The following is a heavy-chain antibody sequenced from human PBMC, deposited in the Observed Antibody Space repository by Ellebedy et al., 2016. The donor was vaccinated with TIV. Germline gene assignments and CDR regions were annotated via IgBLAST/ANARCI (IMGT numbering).Heavy chain of an antibody. CDR2: IDWEDDK. J-gene: IGHJ4*02. Sequence: TLSLTCTVSGGSISRYCWSWIRQPPGKGLEWIALIDWEDDKYYRTSLKTRLTISKDTSKNQVVLSMTNMDPVDTATYYCARTLTGFNYGYHFDYWGQGALVNVSS. CDR1: GGSISRYC. CDR3: ARTLTGFNYGYHFDY. V-gene: IGHV2-70*01. D-gene: IGHD5-18*01.